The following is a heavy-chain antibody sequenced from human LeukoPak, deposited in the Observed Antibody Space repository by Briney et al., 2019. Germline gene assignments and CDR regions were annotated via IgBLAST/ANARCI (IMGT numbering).Heavy chain of an antibody. Sequence: GGSLRLSCAASGFTFSSYGMHWVRQAPGKGLEWVAFIRYDGSNKYYADSVKGRFTISRDNSKNTLYPQMNSLRAEDTAVYYCAKERGSIVVVPAAIFDYWGQGTLVTVSS. CDR2: IRYDGSNK. V-gene: IGHV3-30*02. CDR1: GFTFSSYG. CDR3: AKERGSIVVVPAAIFDY. J-gene: IGHJ4*02. D-gene: IGHD2-2*02.